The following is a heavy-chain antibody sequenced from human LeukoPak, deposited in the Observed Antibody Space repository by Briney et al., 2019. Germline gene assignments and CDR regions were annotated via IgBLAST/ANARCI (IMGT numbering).Heavy chain of an antibody. CDR2: MSYDGNNN. CDR3: AREWGTAADY. J-gene: IGHJ4*02. Sequence: PGGSLRLSCVTSGFTFLNYAVHWVRQAPGKGLQWVAVMSYDGNNNYYADSVKGRFTLSRVSSKNTLYLQMDSLRPEDTAVYYCAREWGTAADYWGQGTLVTASS. D-gene: IGHD6-13*01. CDR1: GFTFLNYA. V-gene: IGHV3-30-3*01.